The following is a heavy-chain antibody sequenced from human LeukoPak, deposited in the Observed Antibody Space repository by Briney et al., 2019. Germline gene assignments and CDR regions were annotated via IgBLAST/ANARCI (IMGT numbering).Heavy chain of an antibody. Sequence: PSETLSLTCTVSGGSISSYYWSWIREPPGKGLEWIGYIYYSGSTKYNPSLKSRVTISVDTSKNQFSLKLSSVTAADTAVYYCARGGDYSMLDYWGQGTLVTASS. CDR1: GGSISSYY. D-gene: IGHD4-11*01. J-gene: IGHJ4*02. CDR2: IYYSGST. CDR3: ARGGDYSMLDY. V-gene: IGHV4-59*01.